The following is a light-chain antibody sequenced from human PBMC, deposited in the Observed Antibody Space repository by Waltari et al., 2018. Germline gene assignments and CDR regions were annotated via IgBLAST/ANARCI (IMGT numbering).Light chain of an antibody. CDR1: PSVSNNF. J-gene: IGKJ4*01. Sequence: CRASPSVSNNFLAWYHQRPGQTPRLLIYSASSRATGIPGRFSGSGSGTDFTLTITRLEPEDAAVYYCQQFHTSPRTFGGGTKVEVK. V-gene: IGKV3-20*01. CDR2: SAS. CDR3: QQFHTSPRT.